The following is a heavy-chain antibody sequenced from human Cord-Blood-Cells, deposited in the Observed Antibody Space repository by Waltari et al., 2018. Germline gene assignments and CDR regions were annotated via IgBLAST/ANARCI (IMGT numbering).Heavy chain of an antibody. Sequence: QVHLVQSGAEVPKPGASVQDSCKVSGYTLPALSMTWVRQAPGKGLEWMGGFDPEDGETIYAQKFQGRVTMTEDTSTDTAYMELSSLRSEDTAVYYCATGRALLITMVQGAYDYWGQGTLVTVSS. CDR1: GYTLPALS. CDR3: ATGRALLITMVQGAYDY. D-gene: IGHD3-10*01. V-gene: IGHV1-24*01. J-gene: IGHJ4*02. CDR2: FDPEDGET.